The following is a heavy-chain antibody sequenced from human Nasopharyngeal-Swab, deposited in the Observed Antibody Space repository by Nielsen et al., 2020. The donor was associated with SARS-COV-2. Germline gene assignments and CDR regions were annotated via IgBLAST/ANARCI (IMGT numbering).Heavy chain of an antibody. CDR1: GDTFSSHA. Sequence: ASVKVSCKASGDTFSSHAFNWVRQAPGQGLEWMGRINPNSGGTNYAQKFQGRVTMTRDTSISTAYMELSRLRSDDTAVYYCARFRNDVDYWGQGTPVTVSS. V-gene: IGHV1-2*06. D-gene: IGHD1-1*01. CDR3: ARFRNDVDY. J-gene: IGHJ4*02. CDR2: INPNSGGT.